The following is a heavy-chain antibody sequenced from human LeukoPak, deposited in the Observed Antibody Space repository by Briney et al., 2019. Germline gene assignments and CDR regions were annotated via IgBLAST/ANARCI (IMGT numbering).Heavy chain of an antibody. CDR2: IHTSGDA. D-gene: IGHD4-17*01. J-gene: IGHJ5*02. V-gene: IGHV3-53*01. Sequence: GGSLRLSCAASGLTGSHNYVSWVRKAPGKGLEWVSAIHTSGDACYADSVKGRFTISRDTSKNTLYLQINSLRVEDTAVYYCIVFGDSNHWGQGTLVTVSS. CDR3: IVFGDSNH. CDR1: GLTGSHNY.